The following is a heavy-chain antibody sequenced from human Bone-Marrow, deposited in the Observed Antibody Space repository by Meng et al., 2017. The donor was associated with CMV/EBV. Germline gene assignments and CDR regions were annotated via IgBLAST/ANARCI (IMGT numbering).Heavy chain of an antibody. J-gene: IGHJ6*02. CDR2: IKQDGSEK. D-gene: IGHD3-3*01. CDR1: GFTFSSYA. CDR3: AREAYPRFWSGYYGYYGMDV. V-gene: IGHV3-7*01. Sequence: GESLKISCAASGFTFSSYAMSWVRQAPGKGLEWVANIKQDGSEKYYVDSVKGRFTISRDNAKNSLYLQMNSLRAEDTAVYYCAREAYPRFWSGYYGYYGMDVWGQGTTVTASS.